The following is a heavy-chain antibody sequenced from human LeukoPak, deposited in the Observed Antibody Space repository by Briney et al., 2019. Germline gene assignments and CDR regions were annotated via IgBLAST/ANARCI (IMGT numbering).Heavy chain of an antibody. V-gene: IGHV3-33*01. Sequence: GRSLRLSCAASGFTFSSYGMHWVRQAPGKGLEWVAVIWYDGSNKYYGDSVKGRFTISRDNSKNTLHLQMNSLRAEDTAVYYCAANFDFWGQGTLVTVSS. CDR3: AANFDF. J-gene: IGHJ4*02. CDR1: GFTFSSYG. CDR2: IWYDGSNK.